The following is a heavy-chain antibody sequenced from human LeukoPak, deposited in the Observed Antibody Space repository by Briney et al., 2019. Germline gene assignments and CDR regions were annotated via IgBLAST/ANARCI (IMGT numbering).Heavy chain of an antibody. Sequence: ASVKVSCKVSGYTLTELSVHWVRQAPGKGLEWMGGFDPEDGETIYAQKFQGRVTMTEDTSTDTAYMELSSLRSEDTAVYYCATGGHGSGSRDYFDYWGQGTLVTVSS. CDR2: FDPEDGET. J-gene: IGHJ4*02. V-gene: IGHV1-24*01. D-gene: IGHD3-10*01. CDR1: GYTLTELS. CDR3: ATGGHGSGSRDYFDY.